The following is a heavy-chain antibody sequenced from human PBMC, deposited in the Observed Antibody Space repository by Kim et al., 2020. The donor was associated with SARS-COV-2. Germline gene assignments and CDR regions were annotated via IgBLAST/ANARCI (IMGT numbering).Heavy chain of an antibody. CDR3: TKGTQPTSGLDY. CDR2: MNPDGSQK. CDR1: KFAFSSSY. Sequence: GGSLRLSCAASKFAFSSSYMGWVRQAPGKGLEWVANMNPDGSQKYYVAFVKGRFTISRDKAKNSLSLQMNALRTDDTGVYYCTKGTQPTSGLDYWGQGTL. J-gene: IGHJ4*02. V-gene: IGHV3-7*01. D-gene: IGHD1-7*01.